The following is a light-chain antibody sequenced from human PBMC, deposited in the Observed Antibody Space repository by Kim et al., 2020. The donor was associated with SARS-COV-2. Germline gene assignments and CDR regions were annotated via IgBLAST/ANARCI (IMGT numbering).Light chain of an antibody. V-gene: IGKV3-20*01. J-gene: IGKJ1*01. CDR3: QQYSSSPAT. CDR2: GAS. CDR1: QSVSRNY. Sequence: SPGKRATHSCRASQSVSRNYLAWYQQKPGQAPRLLIYGASSRATGIPDRFSGSGSGTDFTLTITRLEPEDFAVYYCQQYSSSPATFGQGTKVDIK.